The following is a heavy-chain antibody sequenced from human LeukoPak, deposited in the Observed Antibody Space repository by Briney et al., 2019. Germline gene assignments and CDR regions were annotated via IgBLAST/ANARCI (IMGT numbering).Heavy chain of an antibody. J-gene: IGHJ6*03. V-gene: IGHV3-48*01. CDR2: ISSSSSLI. CDR3: ARDGNRDGDMDV. CDR1: GFTFNIYN. D-gene: IGHD1-1*01. Sequence: PGGSLRLSCAASGFTFNIYNMNWVRQAPGKGLEWVAYISSSSSLIYYAGSVKGRFTVSRDSAKRSLYLQMDSLRAEDTAVYYCARDGNRDGDMDVWGKGTTVTVSS.